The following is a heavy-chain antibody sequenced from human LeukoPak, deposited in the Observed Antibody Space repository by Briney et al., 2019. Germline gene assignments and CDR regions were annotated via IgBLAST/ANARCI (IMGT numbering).Heavy chain of an antibody. J-gene: IGHJ4*02. CDR3: AKGSSSSRPYYFDY. D-gene: IGHD2-2*01. CDR1: GFDFGSEA. CDR2: ISPGGGTT. Sequence: GGSLRLSCGVSGFDFGSEAMSWVRQSPARGLEWVASISPGGGTTYYADSVEGRFTISRDNSKNTLHLQMNSLRAEDTAVYYCAKGSSSSRPYYFDYWGQGTLVTVSS. V-gene: IGHV3-23*01.